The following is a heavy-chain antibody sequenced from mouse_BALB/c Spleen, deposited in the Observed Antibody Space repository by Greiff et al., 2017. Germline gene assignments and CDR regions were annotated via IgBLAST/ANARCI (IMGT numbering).Heavy chain of an antibody. CDR2: INPSSGYT. CDR1: GYTFTSYT. CDR3: ARSSYYDGYAWFAY. V-gene: IGHV1-4*01. D-gene: IGHD2-3*01. Sequence: VQLVESGAELARPGASVKMSCKASGYTFTSYTMHWVKQRPGQGLEWIGYINPSSGYTNYNQKFKDKATLTADKSSSTAYMQLSSLTSEDSAVYYCARSSYYDGYAWFAYWGQGTLVTVSA. J-gene: IGHJ3*01.